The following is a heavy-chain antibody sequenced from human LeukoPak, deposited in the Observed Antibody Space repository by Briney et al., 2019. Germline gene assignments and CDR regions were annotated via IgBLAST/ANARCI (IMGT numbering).Heavy chain of an antibody. Sequence: SVKVSCNVSGGTFSSYAISWVRQAPGQGLEWMGGIVPIFGTANYAQKFQGRVTITADEYTSTAYMELSSLRSEDTAVYYCARGSGSYWGLRAFDIWGQGTMVTVSS. D-gene: IGHD1-26*01. CDR3: ARGSGSYWGLRAFDI. J-gene: IGHJ3*02. CDR1: GGTFSSYA. CDR2: IVPIFGTA. V-gene: IGHV1-69*13.